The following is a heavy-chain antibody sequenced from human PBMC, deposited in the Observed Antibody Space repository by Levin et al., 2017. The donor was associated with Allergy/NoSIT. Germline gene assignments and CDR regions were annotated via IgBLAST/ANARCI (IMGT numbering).Heavy chain of an antibody. CDR2: IKNKADGATT. CDR3: TTYSSSWYYFDY. Sequence: GESLKISCAASGITFSNAWMSWARQAPGKGLEWVGRIKNKADGATTEYAAPVKGRFTISRDDSKNTLYLQMNSLKTEDTAVYFCTTYSSSWYYFDYWGQGTLVTVSS. D-gene: IGHD6-13*01. CDR1: GITFSNAW. V-gene: IGHV3-15*01. J-gene: IGHJ4*02.